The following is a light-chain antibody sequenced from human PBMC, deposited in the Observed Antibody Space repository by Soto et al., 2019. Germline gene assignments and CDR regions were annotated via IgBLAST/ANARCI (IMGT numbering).Light chain of an antibody. CDR1: QSVSSY. J-gene: IGKJ4*01. Sequence: IVLIQSPATLSLSPGERATLSCRASQSVSSYLAWYQQKPGQAPGLLTYDASNRTTGIPARFSGSGSGTDFTLTISSLEPEDFAVYYCQRGLTFGGGTKVEIK. CDR2: DAS. V-gene: IGKV3-11*01. CDR3: QRGLT.